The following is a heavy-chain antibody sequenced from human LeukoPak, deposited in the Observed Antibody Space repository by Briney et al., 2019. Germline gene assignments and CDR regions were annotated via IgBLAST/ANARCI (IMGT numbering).Heavy chain of an antibody. D-gene: IGHD4-17*01. Sequence: ASVKVSCKASGYTFTCYYMHWVRQAPGQGLEWMGIINPSGGSTSYAQKFQGRVTMTRDTSTSTVYMELSSLRSEDTAVYYCARGGSTVTTDFPFDPWGQGTLVTVSS. J-gene: IGHJ5*02. CDR1: GYTFTCYY. V-gene: IGHV1-46*01. CDR2: INPSGGST. CDR3: ARGGSTVTTDFPFDP.